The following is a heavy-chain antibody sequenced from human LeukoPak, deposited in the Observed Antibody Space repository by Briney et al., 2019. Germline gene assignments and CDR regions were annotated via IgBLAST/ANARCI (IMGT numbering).Heavy chain of an antibody. CDR1: GYSFTSYW. D-gene: IGHD3-10*01. V-gene: IGHV5-51*01. J-gene: IGHJ4*02. CDR3: ARGTMVRGRPYYFDY. Sequence: GESLKISCKGSGYSFTSYWIGWVRQMPGKGLEWMGIIYPGDSDTRYSPSFQGQVTISADKSVSTAYLQWSSLKASDTAMYYCARGTMVRGRPYYFDYWGQGTLVTVSS. CDR2: IYPGDSDT.